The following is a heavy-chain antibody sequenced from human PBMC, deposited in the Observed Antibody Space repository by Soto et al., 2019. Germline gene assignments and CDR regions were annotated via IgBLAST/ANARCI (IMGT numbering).Heavy chain of an antibody. Sequence: PGESLKISCKVSGYSFTSYWIGWVRQMPGKGLEWMGIIYPGDSDTRYSPSFQGQVTISADKSISTAYLQWSSLKASDTAMYYCARQDLYYGSGSYYYAFDIWGQGTMVTVSS. J-gene: IGHJ3*02. D-gene: IGHD3-10*01. CDR3: ARQDLYYGSGSYYYAFDI. V-gene: IGHV5-51*01. CDR2: IYPGDSDT. CDR1: GYSFTSYW.